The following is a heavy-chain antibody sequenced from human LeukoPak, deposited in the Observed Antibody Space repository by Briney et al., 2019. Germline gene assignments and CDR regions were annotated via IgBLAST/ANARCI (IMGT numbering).Heavy chain of an antibody. D-gene: IGHD1-26*01. CDR2: NNPSGGRT. CDR3: SRELGGSYFDY. CDR1: LYTLKNYY. Sequence: ASVRISCTASLYTLKNYYIHWVRQAPVQKVEWMGVNNPSGGRTTCAQKFQGRVTMTRDTSTSTAYMDLSSRRSDDTAVYYCSRELGGSYFDYWGQGTLVTVSS. V-gene: IGHV1-46*02. J-gene: IGHJ4*02.